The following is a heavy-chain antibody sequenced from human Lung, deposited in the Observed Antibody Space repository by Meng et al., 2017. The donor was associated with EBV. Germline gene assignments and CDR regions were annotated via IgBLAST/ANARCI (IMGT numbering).Heavy chain of an antibody. Sequence: QVQLLQWGAVLLNRSETLSLTCGCYGGSLSGYYWSWIRQPPGKGLEWIGEINHSGSTNYNPSLKSRVTISVDTSKNQFSLSLTSVTAADTAVYFCARVGGDNGYEYYFDFWGQGTLVTVSS. CDR3: ARVGGDNGYEYYFDF. V-gene: IGHV4-34*02. CDR1: GGSLSGYY. J-gene: IGHJ4*02. D-gene: IGHD5-12*01. CDR2: INHSGST.